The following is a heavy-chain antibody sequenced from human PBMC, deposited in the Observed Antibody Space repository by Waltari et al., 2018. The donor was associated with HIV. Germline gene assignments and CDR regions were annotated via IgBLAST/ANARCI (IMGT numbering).Heavy chain of an antibody. CDR1: GFTFSTYN. D-gene: IGHD3-16*02. V-gene: IGHV3-21*03. CDR3: AGGGYDYAWGTYRPFDY. J-gene: IGHJ4*02. Sequence: EVQLVESGGGLVKPGGSLRLSCAASGFTFSTYNMNWVRQAPGKGLGWASFISSVGSYIYYPDSFKGRFTTSRDNAKNSLYLQMNSLRAEDTAVYYCAGGGYDYAWGTYRPFDYWGQGTLVTVSS. CDR2: ISSVGSYI.